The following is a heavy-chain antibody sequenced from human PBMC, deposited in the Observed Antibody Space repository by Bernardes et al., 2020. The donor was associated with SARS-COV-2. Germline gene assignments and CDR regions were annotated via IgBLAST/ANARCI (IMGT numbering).Heavy chain of an antibody. CDR1: GFTFRDYT. J-gene: IGHJ5*01. Sequence: GGALGPPCAAAGFTFRDYTMHWVRPAPGKGLGWVAVIWHDGSRGYYVDSVKGRFAISRDNSNNTLYLQMNNLRVEDTALYRCATEDGEWLESWGQGTLVTVSS. CDR3: ATEDGEWLES. CDR2: IWHDGSRG. V-gene: IGHV3-33*01. D-gene: IGHD4-17*01.